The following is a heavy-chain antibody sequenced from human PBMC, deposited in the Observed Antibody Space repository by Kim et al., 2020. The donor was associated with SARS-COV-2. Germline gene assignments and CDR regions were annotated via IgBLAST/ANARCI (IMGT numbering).Heavy chain of an antibody. D-gene: IGHD2-8*01. CDR3: ATAPWGYCTNGVCPDY. CDR2: FDPEDGET. V-gene: IGHV1-24*01. CDR1: GYTLTKLS. Sequence: ASVKVSCKVSGYTLTKLSIHWVRQAPGKGLEWMGGFDPEDGETIYAQKFQGRVTMTEDTSIDTAYMELSSLRSEDTAMYYCATAPWGYCTNGVCPDYWGQGTLVTVSS. J-gene: IGHJ4*02.